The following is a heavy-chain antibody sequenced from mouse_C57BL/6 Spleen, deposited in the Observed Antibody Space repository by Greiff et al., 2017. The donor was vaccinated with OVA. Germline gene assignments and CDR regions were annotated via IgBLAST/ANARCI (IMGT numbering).Heavy chain of an antibody. CDR2: IYPVDGDT. J-gene: IGHJ4*01. CDR3: AVYYGNPGAMDY. CDR1: GYAFSSYW. Sequence: VQLQQSGAELVKPGASVKISCKASGYAFSSYWMNWVKQRPGKGLEWIGQIYPVDGDTNYNGKFKGKATLTADKSSSTAYMQLSSLTSEDSAVYFCAVYYGNPGAMDYWGQGTSVTVSS. D-gene: IGHD2-1*01. V-gene: IGHV1-80*01.